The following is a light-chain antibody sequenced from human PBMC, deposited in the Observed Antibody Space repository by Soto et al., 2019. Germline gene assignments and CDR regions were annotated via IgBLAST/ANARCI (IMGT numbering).Light chain of an antibody. CDR1: SSNIGNRY. Sequence: QSVLTQPPSVSAAPGQKVTISCSGSSSNIGNRYVSWYQQLPKTAPRLLIYDNDKRPSGIPDRFSGSKSGTSATLDITGLQTEDEADYYCGTWDNSLIAVVFGGGTKVTVL. CDR3: GTWDNSLIAVV. V-gene: IGLV1-51*01. J-gene: IGLJ3*02. CDR2: DND.